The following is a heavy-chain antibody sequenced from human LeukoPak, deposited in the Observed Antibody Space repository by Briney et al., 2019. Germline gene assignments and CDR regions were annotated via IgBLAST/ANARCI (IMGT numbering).Heavy chain of an antibody. CDR3: AREWDQGYYDSSGYWLGYGMDV. CDR2: ISYDGSSK. J-gene: IGHJ6*02. CDR1: GFTFSTYA. V-gene: IGHV3-30-3*01. D-gene: IGHD3-22*01. Sequence: GGSLRLSCAASGFTFSTYAMHWVRQAPGKGLEWVAVISYDGSSKYYADSVKGRFTISRDNSKNTLYLQMNSLRAEDTAVYYCAREWDQGYYDSSGYWLGYGMDVWGQGTTVTVSS.